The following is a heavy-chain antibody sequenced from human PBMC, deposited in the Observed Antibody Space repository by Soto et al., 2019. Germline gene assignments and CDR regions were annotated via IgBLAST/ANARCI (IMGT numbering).Heavy chain of an antibody. Sequence: GGSLRLSCAASGFTFNDGWMSWVRQAPGKGLEWVGRIKSKTDGETTDYAAPVKGRFTISRDDSKNTLYLQMDSLKTEDTAVYYCTDLMRGVGAFDIWSRGTLVTVSS. CDR2: IKSKTDGETT. CDR1: GFTFNDGW. D-gene: IGHD3-10*01. CDR3: TDLMRGVGAFDI. J-gene: IGHJ3*02. V-gene: IGHV3-15*01.